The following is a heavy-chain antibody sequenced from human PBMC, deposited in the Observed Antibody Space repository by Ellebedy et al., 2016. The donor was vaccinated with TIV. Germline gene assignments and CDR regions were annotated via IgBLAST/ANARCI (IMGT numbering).Heavy chain of an antibody. CDR3: ARSTNYYDSVTGHYHHYGMDV. D-gene: IGHD3-22*01. CDR1: GFSFTPYS. J-gene: IGHJ6*02. Sequence: ESLKISXAASGFSFTPYSMSWVRQAPGKGLEWLGEINHNGVTKYSPALQSRVTFSLDKSKKQVSLSLRSVTAADTALYYCARSTNYYDSVTGHYHHYGMDVWGQGTTVTVSS. V-gene: IGHV4-34*08. CDR2: INHNGVT.